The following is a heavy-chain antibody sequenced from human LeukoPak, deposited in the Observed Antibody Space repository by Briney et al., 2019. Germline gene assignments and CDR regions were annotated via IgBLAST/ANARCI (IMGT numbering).Heavy chain of an antibody. D-gene: IGHD4-17*01. V-gene: IGHV4-59*01. Sequence: SETLSLSCTASGGSISEYYWSWLRQAPGKGLEWLGYIYFSGTTTINPSLKSRVTISVDMSKNQFSLKLSSVTAAGTAVYYCAREDPQTTVPEGFDVWGQGTTVTVSS. CDR1: GGSISEYY. CDR3: AREDPQTTVPEGFDV. CDR2: IYFSGTT. J-gene: IGHJ6*02.